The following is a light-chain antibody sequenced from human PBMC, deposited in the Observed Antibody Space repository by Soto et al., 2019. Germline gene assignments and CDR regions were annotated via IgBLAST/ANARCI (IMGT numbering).Light chain of an antibody. CDR1: SNDIGTYDY. Sequence: QSALTQPISVSGSPGQSITISCTGNSNDIGTYDYVCWYQKHPGKAPRLLIHGVHNRSPGISGRFSASKSGLTASLNISGLQADDEADYYCTAFSANRVYLFGPGTKVTVL. CDR3: TAFSANRVYL. J-gene: IGLJ1*01. V-gene: IGLV2-14*01. CDR2: GVH.